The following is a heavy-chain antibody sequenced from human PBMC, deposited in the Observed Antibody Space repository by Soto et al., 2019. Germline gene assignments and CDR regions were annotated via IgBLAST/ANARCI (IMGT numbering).Heavy chain of an antibody. D-gene: IGHD3-10*01. CDR1: GYMFNTYG. J-gene: IGHJ4*02. V-gene: IGHV1-18*01. Sequence: QVQLVQSGAEVKNPGASVKVSCKASGYMFNTYGITWVRQAPGQGLEWMGWISAYNGNIDYARNLQGRVTMTIDTSTSTAYMELRSLRSDDTAVYYCARTYGSGSYFLPFEYWGQGTLVSVSS. CDR3: ARTYGSGSYFLPFEY. CDR2: ISAYNGNI.